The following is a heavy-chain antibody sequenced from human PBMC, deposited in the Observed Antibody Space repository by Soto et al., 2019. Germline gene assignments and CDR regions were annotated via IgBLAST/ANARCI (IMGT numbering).Heavy chain of an antibody. CDR2: IIPMFGIP. V-gene: IGHV1-69*13. Sequence: SVKFSCKASGGTLNKHAITWVRRAPGQGLEWLGGIIPMFGIPNYPQKFQGRVTITADDSTNTSHMELHSLTSDDTAVYYCARGGTSGWLKGAYDVWGQGTMVTVS. D-gene: IGHD6-13*01. CDR3: ARGGTSGWLKGAYDV. CDR1: GGTLNKHA. J-gene: IGHJ3*01.